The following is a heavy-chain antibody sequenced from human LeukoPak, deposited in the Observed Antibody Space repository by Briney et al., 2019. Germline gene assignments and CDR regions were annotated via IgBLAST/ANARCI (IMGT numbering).Heavy chain of an antibody. D-gene: IGHD3-3*01. V-gene: IGHV3-23*01. CDR3: AKDQGPPDYDFWSGYFHYYYYGMDV. Sequence: GGSLRLSCAASGFTFSSYGMHWVRQAPGKGLEWVSAISGSGGSTYYADSVKGRFTISRDNSKNTLYLQMNSLRAEDTAVYYCAKDQGPPDYDFWSGYFHYYYYGMDVWGQGTTVTVSS. CDR2: ISGSGGST. J-gene: IGHJ6*02. CDR1: GFTFSSYG.